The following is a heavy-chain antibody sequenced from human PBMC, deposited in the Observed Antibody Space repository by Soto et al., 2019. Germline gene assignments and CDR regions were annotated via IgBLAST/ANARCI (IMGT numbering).Heavy chain of an antibody. CDR2: IWYDGSNK. J-gene: IGHJ4*02. V-gene: IGHV3-33*01. D-gene: IGHD6-13*01. CDR1: GFTFSSYG. Sequence: QVQLVESGGGVVQPGRSLRLSCAASGFTFSSYGMHWVRQAPGKGLEWVAVIWYDGSNKYYADSVKGRFTISRDNSKNTLYLQMNSLRAEDTAVYYCARDEAAAGTDYWGQGPLVTVSS. CDR3: ARDEAAAGTDY.